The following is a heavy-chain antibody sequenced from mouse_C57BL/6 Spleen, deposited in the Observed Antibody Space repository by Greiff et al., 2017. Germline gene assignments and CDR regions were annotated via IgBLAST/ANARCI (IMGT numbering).Heavy chain of an antibody. CDR1: GFTFSDYY. D-gene: IGHD1-1*01. V-gene: IGHV5-16*01. Sequence: EVKLVESEGGLVQPGSSMKLSCTASGFTFSDYYMAWVRQVPEKGLEWVANINYDGSSTYYLDSLKSRFIISRDNAKNILYLQMSSLKSEDTATYYCARGEELRSYYYAMDYWGQGTSVTVSS. CDR2: INYDGSST. CDR3: ARGEELRSYYYAMDY. J-gene: IGHJ4*01.